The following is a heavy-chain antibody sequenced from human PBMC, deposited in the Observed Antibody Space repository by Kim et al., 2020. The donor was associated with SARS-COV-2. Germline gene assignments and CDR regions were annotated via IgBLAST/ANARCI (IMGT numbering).Heavy chain of an antibody. CDR2: FYYSGST. CDR3: AREGYYDSSGYYHHDAFDI. CDR1: GGSISNYY. V-gene: IGHV4-59*12. Sequence: SETLSLTCTVSGGSISNYYWSWIRQPPGKGLEWIGYFYYSGSTNYNPSLKSRVSISVDTSKNQLSLKLSSVTATDTAVYYCAREGYYDSSGYYHHDAFDIWGQGTLVTVSS. J-gene: IGHJ3*02. D-gene: IGHD3-22*01.